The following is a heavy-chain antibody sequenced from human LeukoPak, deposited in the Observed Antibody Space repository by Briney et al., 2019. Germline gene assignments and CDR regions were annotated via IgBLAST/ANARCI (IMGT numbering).Heavy chain of an antibody. Sequence: GGSLRLSCAASGFTISSNYMSWVRQAPGRGLEWVSVIYSGGSTYYADSVKGRFTISRDNSKNTLFLQMNSLRAGDTAVYYCARGTVTMVDYWGQGTLVTVSS. V-gene: IGHV3-66*01. J-gene: IGHJ4*02. CDR3: ARGTVTMVDY. CDR2: IYSGGST. CDR1: GFTISSNY. D-gene: IGHD3-10*01.